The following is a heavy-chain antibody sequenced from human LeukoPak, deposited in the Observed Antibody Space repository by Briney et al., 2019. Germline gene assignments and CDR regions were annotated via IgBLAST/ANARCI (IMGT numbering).Heavy chain of an antibody. V-gene: IGHV3-7*01. CDR1: GFTFKTYW. CDR3: AREGYCSSGNCYSDY. CDR2: INQDGSEK. Sequence: PGGSLRLSCAASGFTFKTYWMSWVRPAPGKGLEWVANINQDGSEKYYVDSVKGRFTISRDNDKNSLYLQMNSLRAEDTAVYYCAREGYCSSGNCYSDYWGQGTLVTVSS. J-gene: IGHJ4*02. D-gene: IGHD2-15*01.